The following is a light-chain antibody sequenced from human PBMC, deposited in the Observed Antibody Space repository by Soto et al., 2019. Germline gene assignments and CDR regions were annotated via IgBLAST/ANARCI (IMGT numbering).Light chain of an antibody. CDR1: QSLAYSDGNTN. V-gene: IGKV2-30*01. CDR3: MQDTRCS. J-gene: IGKJ3*01. Sequence: DVVMTQSPLSLPVALGQPASISCRSSQSLAYSDGNTNLNRFQQRPGQSPRRLIYKPSNRDTGIPDRFSGSGYGTDFTLKISRVGAEVVGVYYCMQDTRCSFGPGTKVDIK. CDR2: KPS.